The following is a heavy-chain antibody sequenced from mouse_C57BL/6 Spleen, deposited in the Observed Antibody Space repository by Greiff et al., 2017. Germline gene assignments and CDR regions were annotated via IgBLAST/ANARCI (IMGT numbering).Heavy chain of an antibody. V-gene: IGHV1-53*01. CDR2: INPSNGGT. Sequence: QVQLKQPGTELVKPGASVKLSCKASGYTFTSYWMHWVKQRPGQGLEWIGNINPSNGGTNYNEKFKSKATLTVDKSSSTAYMQLSSLTSEDSAVYYCARSGPHYYGSSYDCYFDYWGQGTTLTVSS. CDR3: ARSGPHYYGSSYDCYFDY. J-gene: IGHJ2*01. CDR1: GYTFTSYW. D-gene: IGHD1-1*01.